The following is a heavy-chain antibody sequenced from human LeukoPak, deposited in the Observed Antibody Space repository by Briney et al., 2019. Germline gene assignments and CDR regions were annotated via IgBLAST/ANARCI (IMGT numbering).Heavy chain of an antibody. CDR2: IYYSGST. Sequence: PSETLSLTCTVSGGSISSYHWSWIRQPPGKGLEWIGYIYYSGSTNYNPSLKSRVTISVDTSKNQFSLKLSSVTAADTAVYYRARSISSRIAVAGTYFDYWGQGTLVTVSS. CDR3: ARSISSRIAVAGTYFDY. V-gene: IGHV4-59*01. D-gene: IGHD6-19*01. CDR1: GGSISSYH. J-gene: IGHJ4*02.